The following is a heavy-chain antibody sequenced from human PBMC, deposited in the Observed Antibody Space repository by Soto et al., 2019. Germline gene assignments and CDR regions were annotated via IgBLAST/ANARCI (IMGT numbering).Heavy chain of an antibody. CDR2: IYAGDSDT. CDR3: AKGHGDPQRHGLDV. J-gene: IGHJ6*02. Sequence: GESLKISCKGSGFSFTTSWIGWVRQMPGKGLEYMGIIYAGDSDTRYNPSFQGQVTISADKSISTAYLQWSSLKASDTAMYYCAKGHGDPQRHGLDVWGQGTTVTVSS. V-gene: IGHV5-51*01. CDR1: GFSFTTSW. D-gene: IGHD2-21*02.